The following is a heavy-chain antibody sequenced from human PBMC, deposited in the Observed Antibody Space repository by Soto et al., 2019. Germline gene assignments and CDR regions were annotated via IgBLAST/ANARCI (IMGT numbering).Heavy chain of an antibody. CDR1: GISISSTAFS. V-gene: IGHV4-31*03. D-gene: IGHD6-13*01. Sequence: PSETLSLTCTVFGISISSTAFSWSWFRQHPGKGLEWIGNIYYSGRNYYNPSLKSRVTISVDTSKNQFSLKLSSVTAADTAVYYCARFAREENPKVGSWYYFDYWGQGTRVT. CDR3: ARFAREENPKVGSWYYFDY. J-gene: IGHJ4*02. CDR2: IYYSGRN.